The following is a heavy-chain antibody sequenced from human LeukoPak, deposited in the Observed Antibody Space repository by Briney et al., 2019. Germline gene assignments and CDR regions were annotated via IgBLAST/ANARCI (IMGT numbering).Heavy chain of an antibody. CDR1: GGSISSGGYY. V-gene: IGHV4-30-2*01. Sequence: SSETLSLTCAVSGGSISSGGYYWSWIRQPPGKGLEWIGYIYHSGSTYYNPSLKSRVTISVDRSKNQFSLKLSSVTAADTAVYYCARDTIAAAGIPGVGYWGQGTLVTVSS. CDR3: ARDTIAAAGIPGVGY. CDR2: IYHSGST. J-gene: IGHJ4*02. D-gene: IGHD6-13*01.